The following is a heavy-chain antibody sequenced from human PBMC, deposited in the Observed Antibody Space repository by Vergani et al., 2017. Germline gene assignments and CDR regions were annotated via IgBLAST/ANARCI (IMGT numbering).Heavy chain of an antibody. J-gene: IGHJ4*02. D-gene: IGHD1-1*01. CDR1: GFTFSSYG. CDR2: ISYDGSNK. V-gene: IGHV3-30*03. CDR3: ARGYRTIDY. Sequence: QVQLVESGGGVVQPGRSLRLSCAASGFTFSSYGMHWVRQAPGKGLEWVAVISYDGSNKYYADSVKGRFTISRDNSKNTLYLQMNSLRAEDTAVYYCARGYRTIDYWGQGTLVTVSS.